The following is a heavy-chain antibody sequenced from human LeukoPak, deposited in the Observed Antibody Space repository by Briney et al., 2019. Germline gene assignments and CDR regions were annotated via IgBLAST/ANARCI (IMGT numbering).Heavy chain of an antibody. Sequence: GGSLRLSCAASGFIFTDYSINWVRQAPGKGLEWMSYIDKTSSNIYYADSVKGRFTISRDNAKNSLYLQMNSLRADDTAVYYCARGGAGRTEDDVFDIWGQGTMVTVSS. V-gene: IGHV3-48*01. CDR2: IDKTSSNI. CDR3: ARGGAGRTEDDVFDI. J-gene: IGHJ3*02. CDR1: GFIFTDYS. D-gene: IGHD1-1*01.